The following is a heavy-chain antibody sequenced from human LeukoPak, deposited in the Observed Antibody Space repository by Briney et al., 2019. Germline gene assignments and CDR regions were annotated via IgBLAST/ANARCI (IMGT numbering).Heavy chain of an antibody. Sequence: ASVKVSCKASGYTFTSYDINWVRQAPGQGHEWMGWMNANSGNTGYAQKFQGRVTMTRNTSISTAYMELSSLRSEDTAVYYCARNPSYYGMDVWGQGTTVTVSS. CDR3: ARNPSYYGMDV. V-gene: IGHV1-8*01. J-gene: IGHJ6*02. CDR1: GYTFTSYD. CDR2: MNANSGNT.